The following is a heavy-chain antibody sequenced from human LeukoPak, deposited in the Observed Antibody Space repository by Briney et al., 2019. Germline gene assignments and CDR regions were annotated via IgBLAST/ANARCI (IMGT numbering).Heavy chain of an antibody. J-gene: IGHJ4*02. V-gene: IGHV4-31*11. D-gene: IGHD3-10*01. Sequence: SETLSLTCAVYGGSFSGYYWSWIRQHPGKGLEWIGYIYYSGSTYYNPSLKSRVTISVDTSKNQFSLKLSSVTAADTAVYYCASFLMVRGVIIMDYWGQGTLVTVSS. CDR2: IYYSGST. CDR1: GGSFSGYY. CDR3: ASFLMVRGVIIMDY.